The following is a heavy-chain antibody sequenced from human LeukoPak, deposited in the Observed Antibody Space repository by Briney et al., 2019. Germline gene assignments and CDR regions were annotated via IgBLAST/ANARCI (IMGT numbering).Heavy chain of an antibody. Sequence: GGSLRLSCAASGFTFSSYEMNWVRQAPGKGLEWVSYISSSGSTIYYADSVKGRFTISRDNAENSLYLQMNNLRAEDTAVYYCARAPYYYYMDVWGKGTTVTISS. CDR2: ISSSGSTI. CDR1: GFTFSSYE. J-gene: IGHJ6*03. V-gene: IGHV3-48*03. CDR3: ARAPYYYYMDV.